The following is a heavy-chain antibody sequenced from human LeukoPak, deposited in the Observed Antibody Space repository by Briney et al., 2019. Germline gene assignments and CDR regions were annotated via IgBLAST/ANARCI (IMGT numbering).Heavy chain of an antibody. CDR1: GYSFTNYW. CDR3: ARGPYCSSTSCYSPYYSYYMDV. V-gene: IGHV5-51*01. CDR2: IYPGDSNT. Sequence: NRGESLKISCKGSGYSFTNYWIGWVRQMPGKGLEWMGIIYPGDSNTRYSPSFQGQVAISADKSITTAYLQWSSLNASDTAIYYCARGPYCSSTSCYSPYYSYYMDVWGKGTTVTVS. D-gene: IGHD2-2*01. J-gene: IGHJ6*03.